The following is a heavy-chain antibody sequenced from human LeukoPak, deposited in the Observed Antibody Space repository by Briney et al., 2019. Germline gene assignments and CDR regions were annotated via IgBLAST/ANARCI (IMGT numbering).Heavy chain of an antibody. Sequence: SETLSLTCTVSGGSIPISTYYWGWVRQPPGKGLEWIGSIYSGTTKYNPSLKSRVTISVDNSNNKFSLRLSSVTAADTAVYYCARGLGYCSSTSCFFDYWGQGTLVTVSS. D-gene: IGHD2-2*01. V-gene: IGHV4-39*07. CDR3: ARGLGYCSSTSCFFDY. CDR2: IYSGTT. CDR1: GGSIPISTYY. J-gene: IGHJ4*02.